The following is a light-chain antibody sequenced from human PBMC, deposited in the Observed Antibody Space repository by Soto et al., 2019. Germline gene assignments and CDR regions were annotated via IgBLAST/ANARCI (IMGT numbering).Light chain of an antibody. CDR2: EAS. CDR1: QSIKSW. V-gene: IGKV1-5*03. CDR3: QQYNTYSWT. Sequence: EIQMTQSPSTLSASVGDRVTITCRASQSIKSWLAWYQQKPGKAPKLLIYEASSLESGVPSRFGGSGSGTEFTLTISSLQPDDFATYYCQQYNTYSWTCGQGTKG. J-gene: IGKJ1*01.